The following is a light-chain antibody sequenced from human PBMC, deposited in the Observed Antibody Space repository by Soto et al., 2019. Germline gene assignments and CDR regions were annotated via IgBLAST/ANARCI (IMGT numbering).Light chain of an antibody. V-gene: IGKV3-15*01. CDR3: QQYNNWPRGT. CDR1: QSVSSN. J-gene: IGKJ2*01. CDR2: GAS. Sequence: EIVMTQPPATLSVSPGERATLSCRASQSVSSNLAWYQQKPGQAPRLLIYGASTRATGIPARFSGSGSGTEFTLTISSLQSEDFAVYYCQQYNNWPRGTFGQGTKLEIK.